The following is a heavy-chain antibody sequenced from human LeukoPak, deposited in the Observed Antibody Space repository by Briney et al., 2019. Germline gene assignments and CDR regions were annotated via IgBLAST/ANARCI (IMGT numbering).Heavy chain of an antibody. CDR3: ARGGDDYVWGSYQGY. CDR2: IYHSGST. J-gene: IGHJ4*02. CDR1: GYSISSGYY. Sequence: SETLSLTCTVSGYSISSGYYWGWIRQPPGKGLEWIGSIYHSGSTYYNPSLKSRVTISVDTSKNQFSLKLSSVTAADTAVYYCARGGDDYVWGSYQGYWGQGTLVTVSS. D-gene: IGHD3-16*02. V-gene: IGHV4-38-2*02.